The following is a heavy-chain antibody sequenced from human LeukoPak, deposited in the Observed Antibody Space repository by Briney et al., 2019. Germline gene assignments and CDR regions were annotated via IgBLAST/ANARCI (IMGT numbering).Heavy chain of an antibody. CDR2: IYYSGSI. V-gene: IGHV4-39*07. CDR1: GDSISRNTYH. J-gene: IGHJ4*02. CDR3: ARGKYYFDY. Sequence: SETLSLTCIVSGDSISRNTYHWGWVRQPPGKGLEWIGTIYYSGSIYYNQSLRGRVALSVDTSKNQFSLKLSSVTAADTAVYYCARGKYYFDYWGQGTLVTVSS.